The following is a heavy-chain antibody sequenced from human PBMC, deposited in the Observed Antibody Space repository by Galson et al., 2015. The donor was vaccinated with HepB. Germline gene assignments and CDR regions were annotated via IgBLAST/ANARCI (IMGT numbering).Heavy chain of an antibody. V-gene: IGHV1-2*02. J-gene: IGHJ4*02. CDR1: GYTFTGYY. Sequence: SVKVSCKASGYTFTGYYMHWVRQAPGQGLEWMGWINPNSGGTNNAQKFQGRVTMTRDTSISTAYMELSRLRSDDTAVYYCAIRGPPHYDYVWGSYRPLDYWGQGTLVTVSS. CDR3: AIRGPPHYDYVWGSYRPLDY. D-gene: IGHD3-16*02. CDR2: INPNSGGT.